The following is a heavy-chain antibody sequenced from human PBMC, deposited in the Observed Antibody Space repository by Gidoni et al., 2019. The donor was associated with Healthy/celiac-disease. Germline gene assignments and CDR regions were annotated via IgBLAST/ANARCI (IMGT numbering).Heavy chain of an antibody. CDR3: ARDWQPMDYYYGMDV. CDR1: GYTFPSYA. Sequence: QVQLVQSGAEGKKPGASVTGSCKASGYTFPSYAMHWVRQAPGQRLEWMGWNNAGNGNTKYSQKFQGRVTITRDTSASTAYMELSSLRSEDTAVYYCARDWQPMDYYYGMDVWGQGTTVTVSS. J-gene: IGHJ6*02. D-gene: IGHD6-13*01. CDR2: NNAGNGNT. V-gene: IGHV1-3*01.